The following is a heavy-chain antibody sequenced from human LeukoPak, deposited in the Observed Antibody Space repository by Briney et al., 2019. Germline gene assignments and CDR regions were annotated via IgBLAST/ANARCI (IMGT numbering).Heavy chain of an antibody. CDR2: IYPGDPDT. CDR1: RYNFPNHW. Sequence: GESLKISCKGSRYNFPNHWIGWVRQMPGKGQEWMGIIYPGDPDTRYSPPFQGQVTISADKSISTAYLQWSSLKASDTAMYYCARRGVTTADYWGQGTLVTVSS. D-gene: IGHD4-17*01. J-gene: IGHJ4*02. CDR3: ARRGVTTADY. V-gene: IGHV5-51*01.